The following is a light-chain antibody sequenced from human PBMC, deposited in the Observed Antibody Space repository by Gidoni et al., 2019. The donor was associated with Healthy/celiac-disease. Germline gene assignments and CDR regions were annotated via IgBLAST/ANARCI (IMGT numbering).Light chain of an antibody. Sequence: DIQMTKSPSTLSASVGDRVTITCRASQSISSWLAGYQQKPGKAPKLLIYDASSLESGVLSRFSGSGSGTEFSLTISSLQPDDFATYYCQQYNSYWAWTFGQGTKVEIK. CDR1: QSISSW. CDR3: QQYNSYWAWT. J-gene: IGKJ1*01. V-gene: IGKV1-5*01. CDR2: DAS.